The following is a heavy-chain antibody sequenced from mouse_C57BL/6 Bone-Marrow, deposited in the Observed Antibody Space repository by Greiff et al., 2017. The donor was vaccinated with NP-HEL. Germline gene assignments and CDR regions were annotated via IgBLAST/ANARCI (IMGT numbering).Heavy chain of an antibody. J-gene: IGHJ1*03. CDR1: GFTFSDYY. D-gene: IGHD1-1*01. V-gene: IGHV5-16*01. CDR2: INYDGSST. Sequence: EVKLVESEGGLVQPGSSMKLSCTASGFTFSDYYMAWVRQVPEKGLEWVANINYDGSSTYYLDSLKSRFIISRDNAKNILYLQMSSLKSEDTATYYCARDRGTTVVADFDVWGTGTTVTVSS. CDR3: ARDRGTTVVADFDV.